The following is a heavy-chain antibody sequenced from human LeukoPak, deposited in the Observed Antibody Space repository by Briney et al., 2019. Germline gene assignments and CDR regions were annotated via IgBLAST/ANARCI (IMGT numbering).Heavy chain of an antibody. CDR2: IYTSGST. D-gene: IGHD5-18*01. Sequence: PSETLSLTCTVSGGSISSSSYFWSWIRQPAGKGLEWIGRIYTSGSTNYNPSLKSRVTISVDTSKNQFSLKLSSVTAADTAVYYCARLTDSSYFDYWGQGTLVTVSS. CDR3: ARLTDSSYFDY. V-gene: IGHV4-61*02. J-gene: IGHJ4*02. CDR1: GGSISSSSYF.